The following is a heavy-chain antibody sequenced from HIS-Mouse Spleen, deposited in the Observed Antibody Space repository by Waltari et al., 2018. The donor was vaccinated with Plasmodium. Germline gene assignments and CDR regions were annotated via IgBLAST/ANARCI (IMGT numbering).Heavy chain of an antibody. CDR3: ARVTSSGVYWYFDL. CDR2: INHSGST. CDR1: GGSFSGYY. V-gene: IGHV4-34*01. D-gene: IGHD3-3*01. J-gene: IGHJ2*01. Sequence: QVQLQQWGAGLLKPSETLSLTCAVYGGSFSGYYWSWIRQPPGKGLEWCGEINHSGSTNYNPSLKSRVTISVDTSKNQFSLKLSSVTAADTAVYYCARVTSSGVYWYFDLWGRGTLVTVSS.